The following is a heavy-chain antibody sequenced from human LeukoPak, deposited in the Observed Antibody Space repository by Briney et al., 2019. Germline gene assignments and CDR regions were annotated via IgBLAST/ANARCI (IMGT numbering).Heavy chain of an antibody. CDR1: GGSISSFY. Sequence: SETLSLTCTVSGGSISSFYWSWIRQPPGKGLEWIGYIYYSGSTYYNPSLKSRVTISVDTSKNQFSLKLSSVTAADTAVYYCARVSGVRYFDWLPDFDIWGQGTMVTVSS. J-gene: IGHJ3*02. D-gene: IGHD3-9*01. V-gene: IGHV4-59*08. CDR3: ARVSGVRYFDWLPDFDI. CDR2: IYYSGST.